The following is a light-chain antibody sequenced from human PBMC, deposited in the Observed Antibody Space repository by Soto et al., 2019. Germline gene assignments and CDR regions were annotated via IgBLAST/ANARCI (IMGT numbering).Light chain of an antibody. CDR1: QSISNW. Sequence: DIQITQSPSTLAASVRDRVTIACYASQSISNWLVWYQQKPEKAPKRLIYGASTLESGVPSRFSGSGSGTDFTLTISCLQSEDFATYYCQQHNTYPWTFGQGPRWIS. CDR3: QQHNTYPWT. CDR2: GAS. J-gene: IGKJ1*01. V-gene: IGKV1-5*01.